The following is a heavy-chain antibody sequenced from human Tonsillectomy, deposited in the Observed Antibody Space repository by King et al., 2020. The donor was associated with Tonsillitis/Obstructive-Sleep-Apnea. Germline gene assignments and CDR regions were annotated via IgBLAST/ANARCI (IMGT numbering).Heavy chain of an antibody. CDR1: GGSISSYY. Sequence: QLQESGPGLVKPSETLSLTCTVSGGSISSYYWSWIRQPPGKGLEWIGYIYYSGSTNYNPSLKSRVTISVDTSKNQFSLKLSSVTAADTAVYYCAKSSAGVVVPAANAFDIWGQGTMVTVSS. J-gene: IGHJ3*02. CDR2: IYYSGST. D-gene: IGHD2-2*01. CDR3: AKSSAGVVVPAANAFDI. V-gene: IGHV4-59*01.